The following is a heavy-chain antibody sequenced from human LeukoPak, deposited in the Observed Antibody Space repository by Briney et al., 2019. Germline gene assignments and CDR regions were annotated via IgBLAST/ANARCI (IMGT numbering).Heavy chain of an antibody. CDR2: INSDSGHT. D-gene: IGHD6-19*01. CDR1: GYTFTSYT. V-gene: IGHV1-3*03. Sequence: ASVKVSCKASGYTFTSYTMHWVRQAPGQRLEWMGWINSDSGHTKYSQDLRGRVTFTSDTSAAITYMELSSLRSEDMAVYYCARDPAVGYIYYYYYMDVWGKGTTVTVSS. J-gene: IGHJ6*03. CDR3: ARDPAVGYIYYYYYMDV.